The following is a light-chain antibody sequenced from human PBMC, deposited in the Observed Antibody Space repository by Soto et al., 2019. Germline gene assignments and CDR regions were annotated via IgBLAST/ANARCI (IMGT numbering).Light chain of an antibody. CDR2: GAS. CDR1: ESISRDY. Sequence: EIVLTQSPGTLSLSPGQRATLSCRASESISRDYLAWYQQRLGQAPRLLIYGASSGATGIPDRFSGSGSGTDFTLTISRLEPEDFASYYCLQDYGDSWTFGQGTKVEIE. J-gene: IGKJ1*01. CDR3: LQDYGDSWT. V-gene: IGKV3-20*01.